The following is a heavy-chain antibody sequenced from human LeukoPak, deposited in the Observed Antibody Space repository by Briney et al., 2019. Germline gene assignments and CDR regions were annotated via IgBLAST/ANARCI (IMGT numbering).Heavy chain of an antibody. Sequence: SVKVSCKASGYTFTSYAISWVRQAPGQGLEWMGGIIPIFGTANYAQKFQGRVTITTDESTSTAYMELSSLRSEDTAVYYCARASQEYYDFWSGTRNWFDPWGQGTLVTVSS. J-gene: IGHJ5*02. CDR2: IIPIFGTA. D-gene: IGHD3-3*01. CDR1: GYTFTSYA. V-gene: IGHV1-69*05. CDR3: ARASQEYYDFWSGTRNWFDP.